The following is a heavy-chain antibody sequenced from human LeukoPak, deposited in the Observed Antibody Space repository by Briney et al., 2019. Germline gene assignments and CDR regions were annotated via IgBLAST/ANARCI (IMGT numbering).Heavy chain of an antibody. CDR3: AGHKSYSNSFDY. D-gene: IGHD4-11*01. CDR2: IYTSGST. CDR1: GGSISSYY. Sequence: SETLSLTCTVSGGSISSYYWSWIRQPAGKGLEWIGRIYTSGSTNYNPSLKSRVTISVDTSKNQFSLKLSSVTAADTAVYYCAGHKSYSNSFDYWGQGTLVTVSS. V-gene: IGHV4-4*07. J-gene: IGHJ4*02.